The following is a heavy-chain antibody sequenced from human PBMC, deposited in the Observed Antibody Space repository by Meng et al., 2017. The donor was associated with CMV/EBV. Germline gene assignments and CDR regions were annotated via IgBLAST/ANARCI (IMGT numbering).Heavy chain of an antibody. J-gene: IGHJ4*02. CDR3: ARSPVGHPLYDFWSCYFAY. Sequence: SVKVSCKASGRTFSSYAISWVRQAPGQGLEWMGGIIPILGIANYAQKFQGRVTITADKSTSTAYLELSSLRSEATAVYYCARSPVGHPLYDFWSCYFAYWGQGTLVIVSS. CDR2: IIPILGIA. D-gene: IGHD3-3*01. CDR1: GRTFSSYA. V-gene: IGHV1-69*10.